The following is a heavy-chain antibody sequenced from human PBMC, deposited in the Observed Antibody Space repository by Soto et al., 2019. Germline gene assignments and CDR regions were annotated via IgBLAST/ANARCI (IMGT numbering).Heavy chain of an antibody. Sequence: EVQLVESGGGLVQPGGSLRLSFAASGFTVGSNYMSWFRQAPGKGLEWVSVIYSGGSTYYADSVKGRFTISRDNSKNTLYLQMNSLRAEDTAVYYCARDPGRSYGPDWGQGTLVTVSS. CDR2: IYSGGST. CDR1: GFTVGSNY. D-gene: IGHD1-26*01. V-gene: IGHV3-66*01. CDR3: ARDPGRSYGPD. J-gene: IGHJ4*02.